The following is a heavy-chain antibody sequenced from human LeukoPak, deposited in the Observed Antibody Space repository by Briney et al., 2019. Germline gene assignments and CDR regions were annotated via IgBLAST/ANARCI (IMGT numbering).Heavy chain of an antibody. V-gene: IGHV3-23*01. D-gene: IGHD3-3*01. CDR1: GCSFGDFA. CDR3: DNGEW. Sequence: GGSLRLSCIASGCSFGDFAMSWVRQVPGRSPEFVSSISDTGKVVFYRDSVRGRATVSRDNSRSTLYLQLRDVRGDDPAVYYCDNGEWWGPGTQVVVSS. CDR2: ISDTGKVV. J-gene: IGHJ4*02.